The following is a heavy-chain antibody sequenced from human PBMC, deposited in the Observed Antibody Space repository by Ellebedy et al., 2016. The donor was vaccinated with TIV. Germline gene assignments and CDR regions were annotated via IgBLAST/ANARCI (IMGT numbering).Heavy chain of an antibody. CDR3: ARGERHYFDY. V-gene: IGHV3-7*03. J-gene: IGHJ4*02. CDR2: IKEDGSEK. CDR1: GLSFSNNW. Sequence: PGGSLRLSCTASGLSFSNNWMNWVRQAPGKGLEWVANIKEDGSEKYYVDSVMGRFTISRDNAKNSLYLQMNSLRAEDTAVYYCARGERHYFDYWGQGNLVTVSS.